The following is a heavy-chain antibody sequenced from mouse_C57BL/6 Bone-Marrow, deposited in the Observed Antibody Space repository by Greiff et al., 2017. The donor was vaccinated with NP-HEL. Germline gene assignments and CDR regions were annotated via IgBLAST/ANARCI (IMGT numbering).Heavy chain of an antibody. J-gene: IGHJ3*01. V-gene: IGHV3-6*01. Sequence: DVQLQESGPGLVKPSQSLSLPCSVTGYSITSGYYWNWIRQFPGNKLEWMGYISYDGSNNYNPSLKNRISITRDTSKNQFFLKLNSVTTEDTATYYCARDDYDRFAYWGQGTLVTVSA. CDR3: ARDDYDRFAY. D-gene: IGHD2-4*01. CDR2: ISYDGSN. CDR1: GYSITSGYY.